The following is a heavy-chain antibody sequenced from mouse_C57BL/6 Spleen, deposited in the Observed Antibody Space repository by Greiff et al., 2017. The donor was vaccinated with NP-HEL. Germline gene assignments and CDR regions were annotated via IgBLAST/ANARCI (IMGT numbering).Heavy chain of an antibody. D-gene: IGHD2-1*01. V-gene: IGHV5-17*01. CDR1: GFTFSDYG. CDR2: ISSGSSTI. CDR3: AKGRHGNRYYAMDY. Sequence: EVQRVESGGGLVKPGGSLKLSCAASGFTFSDYGMHWVRQAPEKGLEWVAYISSGSSTIYYADTVQGRFTISRDTAKNTLFLQMTSLRSEDTAMYYCAKGRHGNRYYAMDYWGQGTSVTVSS. J-gene: IGHJ4*01.